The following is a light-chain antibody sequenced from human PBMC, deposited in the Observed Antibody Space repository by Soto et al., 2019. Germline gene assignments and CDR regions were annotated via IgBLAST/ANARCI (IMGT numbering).Light chain of an antibody. V-gene: IGKV1-39*01. Sequence: DIQTTQSPSSLSASVGDRVTITCRTSQYISSYLNWYQQKPGKAPKLLIYGASSLQSGVPSRFRGSESGTDFTLTISSLQPEDFATYYCQQTYSTPLTFGGGTKVEIK. CDR2: GAS. CDR1: QYISSY. CDR3: QQTYSTPLT. J-gene: IGKJ4*01.